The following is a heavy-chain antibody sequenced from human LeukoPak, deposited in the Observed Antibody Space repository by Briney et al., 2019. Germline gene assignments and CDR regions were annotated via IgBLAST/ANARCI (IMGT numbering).Heavy chain of an antibody. CDR3: ATLLGVQLWSPFDY. CDR2: INPNSGGT. V-gene: IGHV1-2*02. D-gene: IGHD5-18*01. Sequence: ASVKVSCKASGYTFTGYYMHWVRQAPGQGLEWMGWINPNSGGTNYAQKFQGRVTMTRDTSISTAYMELSRLRSDDTAVYYCATLLGVQLWSPFDYWGQGTLVTVSS. CDR1: GYTFTGYY. J-gene: IGHJ4*02.